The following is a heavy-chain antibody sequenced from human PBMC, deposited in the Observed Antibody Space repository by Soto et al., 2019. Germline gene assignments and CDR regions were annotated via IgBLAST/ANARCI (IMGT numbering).Heavy chain of an antibody. J-gene: IGHJ4*02. V-gene: IGHV1-69*13. CDR1: GGTFSSYA. CDR2: IIPIFGTA. Sequence: SVKVSCKASGGTFSSYAISWVRQAPGQGLEWMGGIIPIFGTANYAQKFQGRVTITADESTGTAYMELGSLRSEDTAVYYCASAVKTYDSSGYYSGYYFDYWGQGTLVTVSS. D-gene: IGHD3-22*01. CDR3: ASAVKTYDSSGYYSGYYFDY.